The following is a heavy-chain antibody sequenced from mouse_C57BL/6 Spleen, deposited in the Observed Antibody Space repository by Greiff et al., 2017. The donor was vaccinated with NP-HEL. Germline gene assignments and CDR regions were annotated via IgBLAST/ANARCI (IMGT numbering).Heavy chain of an antibody. CDR2: ISNLAYSI. CDR1: GFTFSDYG. J-gene: IGHJ2*01. V-gene: IGHV5-15*01. Sequence: EVQLQESGGGLVQPGGSLKLSCAASGFTFSDYGMAWVRQAPRKGPEWVAFISNLAYSIYYADTVTSRFTISRENAKNTLYLEMSSLRSEDTAMYYCARQSWDYYFDYWGQGTTLTVSS. D-gene: IGHD4-1*01. CDR3: ARQSWDYYFDY.